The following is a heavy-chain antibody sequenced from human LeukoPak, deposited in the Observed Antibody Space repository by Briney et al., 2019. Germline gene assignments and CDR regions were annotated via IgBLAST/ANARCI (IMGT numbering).Heavy chain of an antibody. J-gene: IGHJ4*02. CDR3: ARFFGGSGLSY. D-gene: IGHD3-22*01. CDR1: GGSISSYY. Sequence: SETLSLTCTVSGGSISSYYWSWIRQPPGKGLEWIGYIYYSGSTNYNPSLKSRVTISVDTSKNQFSLKLSSVTAADTAVYYCARFFGGSGLSYWGQGTLVTVSS. V-gene: IGHV4-59*12. CDR2: IYYSGST.